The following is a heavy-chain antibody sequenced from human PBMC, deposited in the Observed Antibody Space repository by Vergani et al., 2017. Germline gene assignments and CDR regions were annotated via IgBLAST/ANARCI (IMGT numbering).Heavy chain of an antibody. V-gene: IGHV3-30*18. CDR2: ISYDGNKK. CDR3: AKGHSGQIGSPHDYYFDY. CDR1: GFTFSSYA. J-gene: IGHJ4*02. Sequence: VQLLESGGGLVQPGGSLRLSCGASGFTFSSYAMTWVRQAPGKGLEWVSVISYDGNKKNYADSVKGRFTISRDNSKNTLYLEMNALRAEDTAVYYCAKGHSGQIGSPHDYYFDYWGQGTLVTVSS. D-gene: IGHD1-26*01.